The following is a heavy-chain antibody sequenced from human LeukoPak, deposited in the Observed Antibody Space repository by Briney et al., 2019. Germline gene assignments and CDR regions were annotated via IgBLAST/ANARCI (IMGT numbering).Heavy chain of an antibody. CDR1: GFTFSSYS. V-gene: IGHV3-21*01. CDR3: ARDSCSSTSCYYRGYYYYYYMDV. D-gene: IGHD2-2*01. J-gene: IGHJ6*03. Sequence: GGSLRLSCAASGFTFSSYSMNWVRQAPGKGLEWVSSISSSSSYIYYADSVKGRFTISRDNSKNTLYLQMNSLRAEDTAVYYCARDSCSSTSCYYRGYYYYYYMDVWGKGTTVTVSS. CDR2: ISSSSSYI.